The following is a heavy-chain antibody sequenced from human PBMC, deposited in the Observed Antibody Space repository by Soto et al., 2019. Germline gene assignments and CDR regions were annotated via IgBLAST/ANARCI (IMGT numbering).Heavy chain of an antibody. D-gene: IGHD1-26*01. CDR1: GGTFSTYA. J-gene: IGHJ4*01. CDR3: ASFRFSGSYYFDY. Sequence: AASVKVSCKASGGTFSTYAITWVRQAPGQGLEWMGGSIPFFDTTNYAQNFQGRLTFTADESTSTAYMELSSLTSEDTAVYYCASFRFSGSYYFDYWGQGTLVTVSS. CDR2: SIPFFDTT. V-gene: IGHV1-69*13.